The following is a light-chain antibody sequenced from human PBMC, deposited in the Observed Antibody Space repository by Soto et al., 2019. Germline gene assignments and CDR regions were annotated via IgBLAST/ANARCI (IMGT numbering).Light chain of an antibody. CDR1: SSNIGSNY. V-gene: IGLV1-47*01. Sequence: QSVLTQPPSASGTPGQRVTISCSGSSSNIGSNYVYWYQQLPGTAPKLLIYRNNQRPSGVPDRFSGSKSGTSASLAISGLRSEDEADYYCAAWEDSLSGVFGGGTKVTVL. CDR2: RNN. J-gene: IGLJ3*02. CDR3: AAWEDSLSGV.